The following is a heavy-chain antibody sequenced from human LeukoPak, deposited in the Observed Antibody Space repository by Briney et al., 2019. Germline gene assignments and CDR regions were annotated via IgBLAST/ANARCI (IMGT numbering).Heavy chain of an antibody. CDR1: GFTFSSYW. D-gene: IGHD2-2*01. V-gene: IGHV3-74*01. J-gene: IGHJ4*02. Sequence: PGGSLRLSCAASGFTFSSYWMHWVRQAPGKGLVWVSRINSDGSSTGYADSVKGRFTISRDNAKNTLYLQMNSLRAEDTAVYYCARVGYCSSTSCYVGHDWGQGTLVTVSS. CDR3: ARVGYCSSTSCYVGHD. CDR2: INSDGSST.